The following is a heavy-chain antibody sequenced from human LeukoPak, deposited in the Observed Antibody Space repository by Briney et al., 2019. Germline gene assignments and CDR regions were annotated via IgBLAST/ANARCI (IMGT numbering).Heavy chain of an antibody. Sequence: EASVTLSFKASGGTFSIYAISWVRQAPGQGLEWMGGIIPIFGTANYAQKFQGRVTITADKSTSTAYMELSSLRSEDTAVYSCARVGVAAAGTWWFDPWGQGTLVTVSS. V-gene: IGHV1-69*06. CDR1: GGTFSIYA. CDR3: ARVGVAAAGTWWFDP. J-gene: IGHJ5*02. D-gene: IGHD6-13*01. CDR2: IIPIFGTA.